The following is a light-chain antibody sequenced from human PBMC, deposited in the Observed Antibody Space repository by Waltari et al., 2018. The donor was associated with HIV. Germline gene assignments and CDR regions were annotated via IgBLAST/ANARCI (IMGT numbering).Light chain of an antibody. CDR1: VLPKKY. CDR2: EDN. Sequence: SDELTQPPSASVSPGQTARITCSGDVLPKKYASWYQQKSGQAPVLVIYEDNKRPSVIPERFSGSSSGTMATLTINEAQVEDEADYYCYSTDSSSSRWVFGGGTKLTVL. V-gene: IGLV3-10*01. CDR3: YSTDSSSSRWV. J-gene: IGLJ3*02.